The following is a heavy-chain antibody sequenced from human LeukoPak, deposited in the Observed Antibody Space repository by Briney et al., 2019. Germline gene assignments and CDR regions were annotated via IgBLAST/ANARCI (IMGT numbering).Heavy chain of an antibody. CDR3: GRGVYIPAAKYAS. Sequence: SETLSLTCTVSGGSISSYYWSWIRQPPGKGLEWIGYIYYSGTTNYNPSLKSRVTISVDTSKNQFSLKLSSVTAADTAVYYCGRGVYIPAAKYASGGQGTLATVS. CDR2: IYYSGTT. V-gene: IGHV4-59*01. D-gene: IGHD2-2*01. CDR1: GGSISSYY. J-gene: IGHJ4*02.